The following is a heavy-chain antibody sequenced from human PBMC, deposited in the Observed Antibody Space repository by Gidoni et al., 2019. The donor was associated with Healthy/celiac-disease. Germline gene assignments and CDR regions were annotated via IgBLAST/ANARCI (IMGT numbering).Heavy chain of an antibody. CDR3: AKDQGPYGDFDY. CDR2: ISGSGGST. CDR1: GFTFSSYA. D-gene: IGHD4-17*01. Sequence: EVQLLESGGGLVQPGGSLRLSCAASGFTFSSYARSWVRQAPGKGLEWVSAISGSGGSTYYADSVKGRFTISRDNSKNTLYLQMNSLRAEDTAVYYCAKDQGPYGDFDYWGQGTLVTVSS. V-gene: IGHV3-23*01. J-gene: IGHJ4*02.